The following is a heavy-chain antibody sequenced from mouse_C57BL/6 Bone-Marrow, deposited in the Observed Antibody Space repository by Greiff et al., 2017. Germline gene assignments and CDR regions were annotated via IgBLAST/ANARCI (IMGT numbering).Heavy chain of an antibody. J-gene: IGHJ2*01. Sequence: VQLQQSGPELVKPGASVKISCKASGYTFTDYYMNWVKQSHGKSLEWIGDINPNNGGTSYNQKFKGKATLTVDKSSSTAYMELRSLTSEDSAVYYCARDPGTRDYWGQGTTLTVSS. D-gene: IGHD4-1*01. CDR2: INPNNGGT. CDR3: ARDPGTRDY. CDR1: GYTFTDYY. V-gene: IGHV1-26*01.